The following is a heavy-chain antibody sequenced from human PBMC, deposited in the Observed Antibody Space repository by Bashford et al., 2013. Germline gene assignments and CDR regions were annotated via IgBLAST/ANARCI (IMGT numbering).Heavy chain of an antibody. CDR1: GGSISSYY. D-gene: IGHD1-26*01. V-gene: IGHV4-59*01. J-gene: IGHJ4*03. CDR3: ARDRSGSSYRQFDY. CDR2: IYYSGST. Sequence: SETLSLTCTVSGGSISSYYWSWIRQPPGKGLEWIGFIYYSGSTNYNPSLKSRVTISVDTSKNQFSLKLSSVTAADTAVYYCARDRSGSSYRQFDYWGQGTMVTVSS.